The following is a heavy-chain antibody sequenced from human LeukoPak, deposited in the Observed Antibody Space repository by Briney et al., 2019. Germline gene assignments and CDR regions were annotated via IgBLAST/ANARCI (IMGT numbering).Heavy chain of an antibody. J-gene: IGHJ4*02. CDR1: GGPISSSSYY. Sequence: SETLSLTCTVSGGPISSSSYYWGWIRQPPGKGLEWIGSIYYSGSTYYNPSLKSRVTISVDTSKNQFSLKLSSVTAADTAVYYCARDLPPHDYWGQGTLVTVSS. CDR3: ARDLPPHDY. V-gene: IGHV4-39*07. CDR2: IYYSGST.